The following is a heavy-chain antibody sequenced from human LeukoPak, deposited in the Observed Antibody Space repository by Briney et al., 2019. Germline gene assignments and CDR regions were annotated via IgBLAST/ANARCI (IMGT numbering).Heavy chain of an antibody. CDR3: ARLNGGCSGGSCYSGDYFDY. V-gene: IGHV1-2*02. D-gene: IGHD2-15*01. CDR1: GYTFTGYY. J-gene: IGHJ4*02. Sequence: ASVKVSCKASGYTFTGYYMHWVRQAPGQGLEWMGWINPNSGGTNYAQKFQGRVTMTRDTSISTAYMELSRLRSDDTAVYYCARLNGGCSGGSCYSGDYFDYWGQGTLVTVSS. CDR2: INPNSGGT.